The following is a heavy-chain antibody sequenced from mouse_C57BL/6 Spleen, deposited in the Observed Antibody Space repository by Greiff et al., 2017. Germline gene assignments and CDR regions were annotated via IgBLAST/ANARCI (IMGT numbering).Heavy chain of an antibody. Sequence: QVQLQQPGAELVKPGASVKMSCKASGYTFTSYWINWVKQRPGQGLEWIGDIYPGSGSTNYNEKFKSKATLTVDTSSSTAYMQLSSLTSEDSAVDYCARGRGYGSSHWYFDVWGTGTTVTVSS. V-gene: IGHV1-55*01. D-gene: IGHD1-1*01. CDR3: ARGRGYGSSHWYFDV. CDR2: IYPGSGST. CDR1: GYTFTSYW. J-gene: IGHJ1*03.